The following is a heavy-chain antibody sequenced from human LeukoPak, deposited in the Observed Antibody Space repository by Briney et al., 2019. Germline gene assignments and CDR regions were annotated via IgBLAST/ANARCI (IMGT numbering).Heavy chain of an antibody. CDR1: GFTFDIYA. CDR3: ARDQLQHCSDGSCYVIDN. CDR2: VSYDGTNK. V-gene: IGHV3-30*04. J-gene: IGHJ4*02. D-gene: IGHD2-15*01. Sequence: PGGSLRLSCAASGFTFDIYAMHWVRQAPGKGLEWVAVVSYDGTNKYYADSVKGRFTTSRDNSQNTLHLQMSSLRVADTAVYYCARDQLQHCSDGSCYVIDNWGPGTLVAVSS.